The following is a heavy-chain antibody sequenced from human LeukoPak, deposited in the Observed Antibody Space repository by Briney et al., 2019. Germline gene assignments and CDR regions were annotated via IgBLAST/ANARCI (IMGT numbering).Heavy chain of an antibody. D-gene: IGHD6-6*01. CDR2: IYHSGST. CDR1: GGSISSSNW. Sequence: SGTLSLTCAVSGGSISSSNWWSWVRQPPGKGLEWIGEIYHSGSTNYNPSLKSRVTISVDKSKNQFSLKLSSVTAADTAVYYCXXXDYSSSGSWFDPWGQGTLVTVSS. CDR3: XXXDYSSSGSWFDP. V-gene: IGHV4-4*02. J-gene: IGHJ5*02.